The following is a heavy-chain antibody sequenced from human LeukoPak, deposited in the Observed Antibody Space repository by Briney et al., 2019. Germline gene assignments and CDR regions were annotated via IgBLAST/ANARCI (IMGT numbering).Heavy chain of an antibody. V-gene: IGHV3-64*02. J-gene: IGHJ4*02. CDR1: GFTFNSYA. CDR3: ARGRGIYCGGDCSALDY. D-gene: IGHD2-21*02. CDR2: ISTNGAST. Sequence: GGSLRLSCAASGFTFNSYAMHWVRQARGKGLEYVSSISTNGASTYYADSVKDRFSISRDNSKNTLYLQMGSLRAQDMAVYYCARGRGIYCGGDCSALDYWGQGTLVTVSS.